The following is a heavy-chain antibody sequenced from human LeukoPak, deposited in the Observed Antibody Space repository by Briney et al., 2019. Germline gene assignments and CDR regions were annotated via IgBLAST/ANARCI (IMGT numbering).Heavy chain of an antibody. CDR3: ARARSDSGSYYYYYYMDV. CDR2: IIPIFGTA. J-gene: IGHJ6*03. V-gene: IGHV1-69*05. CDR1: GYTFTGYY. D-gene: IGHD1-26*01. Sequence: SVKVSCKASGYTFTGYYMHWVRQAPGQGLEWMGGIIPIFGTANYAQKFQGRVTITTDESTSTAYMELSSLRSEDTAVYYCARARSDSGSYYYYYYMDVWGKGTTVTVSS.